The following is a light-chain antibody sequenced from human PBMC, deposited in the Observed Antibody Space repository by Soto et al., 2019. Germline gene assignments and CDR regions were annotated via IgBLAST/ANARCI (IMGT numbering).Light chain of an antibody. Sequence: QSVLTQPPSASGTPGQRVTISCSGSSSTIGSNTVSWYQLLPGTAPKLLIYSTNQRPSGVPDRFSGSKSGTSASLAISGLQSEDEADFYCAAWDDSLHGFVFGTGTKLTVL. V-gene: IGLV1-44*01. CDR3: AAWDDSLHGFV. CDR2: STN. J-gene: IGLJ1*01. CDR1: SSTIGSNT.